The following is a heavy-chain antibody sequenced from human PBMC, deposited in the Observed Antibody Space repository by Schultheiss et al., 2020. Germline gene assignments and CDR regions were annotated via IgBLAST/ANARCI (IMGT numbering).Heavy chain of an antibody. D-gene: IGHD3-3*01. CDR1: GGSISSSSYY. J-gene: IGHJ4*02. CDR3: ARHHHTGFCDY. Sequence: SETLSLTCTVSGGSISSSSYYWGWIRQPPGKGLEWIGSIYYSGSTYYNPSLKSRVTISADTSKNQFSLKLSPVTAADTAVYYCARHHHTGFCDYWGQGTLVTVSS. CDR2: IYYSGST. V-gene: IGHV4-39*01.